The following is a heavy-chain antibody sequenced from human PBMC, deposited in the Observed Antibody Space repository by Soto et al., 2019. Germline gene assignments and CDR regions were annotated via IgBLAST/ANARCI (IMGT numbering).Heavy chain of an antibody. V-gene: IGHV4-59*08. Sequence: SETLSLTCTVSGGSISSYYWSWIRQPPGKGLEWIGYIYYSGSTNYNPSLKSRVTISVDTSKNQFSLKLSSVTAADTAVYYCARQIAARPQYSYYYYMDVWGKGTTVTVSS. CDR2: IYYSGST. J-gene: IGHJ6*03. D-gene: IGHD6-6*01. CDR1: GGSISSYY. CDR3: ARQIAARPQYSYYYYMDV.